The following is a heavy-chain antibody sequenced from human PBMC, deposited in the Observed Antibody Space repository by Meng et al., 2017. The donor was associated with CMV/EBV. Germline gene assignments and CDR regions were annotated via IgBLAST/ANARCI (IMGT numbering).Heavy chain of an antibody. D-gene: IGHD6-13*01. CDR3: ARPIAAAGNDYYGMDV. CDR1: GYSFTSYW. Sequence: GGSLRLSGKGSGYSFTSYWIGWVRQLPGKGLEWMGLIDPGDSDTRYSPSFQGQVTISADKSISTAYLQWSSLKASDTAMYYCARPIAAAGNDYYGMDVWGQGTTVTVSS. J-gene: IGHJ6*02. CDR2: IDPGDSDT. V-gene: IGHV5-51*01.